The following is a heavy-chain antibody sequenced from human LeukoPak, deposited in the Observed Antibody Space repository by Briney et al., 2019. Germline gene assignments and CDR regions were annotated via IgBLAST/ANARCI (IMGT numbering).Heavy chain of an antibody. Sequence: GGSLRLSCAASGFTVGTNYMAWVRQAPGKGLEWVSVMYSGGSTYYADSVKGRFTISRDNSKNTLYLQMNSLRAEDTAVYYCAKRLAHTGFDYWGQGTLVTVSS. J-gene: IGHJ4*02. D-gene: IGHD2-21*01. CDR1: GFTVGTNY. V-gene: IGHV3-53*01. CDR3: AKRLAHTGFDY. CDR2: MYSGGST.